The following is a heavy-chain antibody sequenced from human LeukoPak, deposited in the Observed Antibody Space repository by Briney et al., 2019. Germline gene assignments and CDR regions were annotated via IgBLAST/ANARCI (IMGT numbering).Heavy chain of an antibody. CDR1: GFTFSSYS. CDR3: AELGITMIGGV. D-gene: IGHD3-10*02. V-gene: IGHV3-48*04. CDR2: ISSSGSTI. Sequence: GGSLRLSCAASGFTFSSYSMNWVRQAPGKRLEWVSYISSSGSTIYYADSVKGRFTISRDNAKNSLYLQMNSLRAEDTAVYYCAELGITMIGGVWGKGTTVTISS. J-gene: IGHJ6*04.